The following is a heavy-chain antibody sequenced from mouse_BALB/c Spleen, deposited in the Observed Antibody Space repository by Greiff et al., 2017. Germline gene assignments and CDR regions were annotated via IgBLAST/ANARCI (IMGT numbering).Heavy chain of an antibody. CDR1: GYAFTNYL. J-gene: IGHJ4*01. Sequence: AQGVESGAELVRPGTSVKVSCKASGYAFTNYLIEWVKQRPGQGLEWIGVINPGSGGTNYNEKFKGKATLTADKSSSTAYMQLSSLTSDDSAVYFCARSYYYGSSYGAMDYWGQGTSVTVSS. CDR2: INPGSGGT. V-gene: IGHV1-54*01. D-gene: IGHD1-1*01. CDR3: ARSYYYGSSYGAMDY.